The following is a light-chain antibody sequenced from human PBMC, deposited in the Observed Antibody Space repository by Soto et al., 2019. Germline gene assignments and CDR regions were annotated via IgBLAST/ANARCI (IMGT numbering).Light chain of an antibody. Sequence: DIQMTQSPSSLSASVGDRVTITCRASQSIINYLNWYQQKPGQAPKFLMYAASTLHSGAPSRFSGSGSGTEFTLTISSLQPEDFATYYCQQDYSTPWTFGQGTKVDIK. CDR3: QQDYSTPWT. J-gene: IGKJ1*01. V-gene: IGKV1-39*01. CDR1: QSIINY. CDR2: AAS.